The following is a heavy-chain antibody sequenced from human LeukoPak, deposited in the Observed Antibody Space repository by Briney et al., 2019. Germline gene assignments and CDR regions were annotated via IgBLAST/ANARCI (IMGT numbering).Heavy chain of an antibody. CDR3: ARGSIAYYYDSSRYYWN. D-gene: IGHD3-22*01. CDR2: IIPILGIA. J-gene: IGHJ4*02. Sequence: GSSVKVSCKASGGTFSSYAISWVRQAPGQGLEWMGRIIPILGIANYAQKFQGRVTITADKSTSTAYMELSSLRSEDTAVYYCARGSIAYYYDSSRYYWNWGQGTLVTVSS. CDR1: GGTFSSYA. V-gene: IGHV1-69*04.